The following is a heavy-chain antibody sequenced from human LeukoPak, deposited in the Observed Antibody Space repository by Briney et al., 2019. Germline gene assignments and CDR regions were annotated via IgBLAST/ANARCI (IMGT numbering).Heavy chain of an antibody. Sequence: PSETLSLTCTVSGGSISSTSIYYWGWIRQPPGKGLEWIGSVYSTGSTTGSTYYNPSLKSRVTISAHTSKNQFSLKLNSVTAADTAVYYCARLSAMAHDAFDIWGQGTMVTVSS. CDR2: VYSTGSTTGST. CDR1: GGSISSTSIYY. J-gene: IGHJ3*02. CDR3: ARLSAMAHDAFDI. V-gene: IGHV4-39*01. D-gene: IGHD2-2*01.